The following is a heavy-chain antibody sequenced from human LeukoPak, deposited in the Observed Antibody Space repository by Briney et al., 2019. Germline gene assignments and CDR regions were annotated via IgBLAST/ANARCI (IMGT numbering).Heavy chain of an antibody. CDR3: ARPNIVVVPAAIPAPPNGAFDI. CDR2: IYYSGST. J-gene: IGHJ3*02. CDR1: GGSISSSSYY. D-gene: IGHD2-2*02. V-gene: IGHV4-39*01. Sequence: SETLSLTCTVSGGSISSSSYYWGWIRQPPGKGLEWIGSIYYSGSTYYNPSLKSRVTISVDTSKNQFSLKLSSVTAADTAVHYCARPNIVVVPAAIPAPPNGAFDIWGQGTMVTVSS.